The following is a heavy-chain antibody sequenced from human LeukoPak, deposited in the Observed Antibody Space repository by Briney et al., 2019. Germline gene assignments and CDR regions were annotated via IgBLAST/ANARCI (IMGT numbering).Heavy chain of an antibody. CDR3: AREKTFGGIDY. CDR1: GGSINNYY. V-gene: IGHV4-4*07. Sequence: NPSETLSLTCTVSGGSINNYYWSWIRQPPGKGLEWIGRVYTSGRTNYKPSLKSRVTMSVDTSKNQFSLKLNSVTAADTAVYYCAREKTFGGIDYWGQGTLVTVSS. D-gene: IGHD3-16*01. CDR2: VYTSGRT. J-gene: IGHJ4*02.